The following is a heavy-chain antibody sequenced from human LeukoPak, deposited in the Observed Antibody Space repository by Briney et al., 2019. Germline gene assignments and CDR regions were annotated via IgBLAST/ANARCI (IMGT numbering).Heavy chain of an antibody. J-gene: IGHJ5*01. CDR1: GDSVSSSGVT. CDR2: TYYRSKWNN. D-gene: IGHD1-26*01. V-gene: IGHV6-1*01. CDR3: ARLVGAAWFDS. Sequence: SQTLSLTCAISGDSVSSSGVTWTWLRQSPSRGLEWLGRTYYRSKWNNDYAVSMKSRMTINPDTSKNQFSLQLNSVTPEDTAVYYCARLVGAAWFDSWGQGTLVTVSS.